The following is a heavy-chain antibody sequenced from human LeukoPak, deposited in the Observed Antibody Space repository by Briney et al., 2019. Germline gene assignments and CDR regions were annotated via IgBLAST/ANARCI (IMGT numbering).Heavy chain of an antibody. Sequence: ASVKVSCKGSGYKFISYAMNLVRQAPGQGPEWMGWINTDTGNPTYDRGFTGQYVFSVDTSVTTAYLQINSLRTEDTAVYYCARGGYYGGSGTYGFFDYWGQGSLVTVSS. CDR1: GYKFISYA. CDR2: INTDTGNP. D-gene: IGHD3-10*01. J-gene: IGHJ4*03. CDR3: ARGGYYGGSGTYGFFDY. V-gene: IGHV7-4-1*02.